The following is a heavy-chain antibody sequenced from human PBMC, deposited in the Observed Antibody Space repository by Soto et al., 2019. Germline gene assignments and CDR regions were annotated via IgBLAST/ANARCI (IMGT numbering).Heavy chain of an antibody. CDR3: AKAAMLKRSHFDY. V-gene: IGHV3-30*18. J-gene: IGHJ4*02. D-gene: IGHD2-2*01. CDR2: ISYDGSNK. Sequence: GGSLRLSCAASGFTFSSYGMHWVRQAPGKGLEWVAVISYDGSNKYYADSVKGRFTISRDNSKNTLYLQMNSLRAEDTAVYYCAKAAMLKRSHFDYWGQGTLVTVSS. CDR1: GFTFSSYG.